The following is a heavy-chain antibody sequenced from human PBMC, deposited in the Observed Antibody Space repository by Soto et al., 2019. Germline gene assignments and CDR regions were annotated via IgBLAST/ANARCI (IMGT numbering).Heavy chain of an antibody. V-gene: IGHV1-46*01. CDR2: INPSGVGT. CDR3: AKGSFDSSGYPYFGY. D-gene: IGHD3-22*01. Sequence: GASVKVSCKPSGYTFTNYYVHWVRQAPGQGLEWMGIINPSGVGTSYAQKFQGRVTMTTDTSTSTVYMELSSLRSEDTAVYYCAKGSFDSSGYPYFGYWGRGILVTVSS. J-gene: IGHJ4*02. CDR1: GYTFTNYY.